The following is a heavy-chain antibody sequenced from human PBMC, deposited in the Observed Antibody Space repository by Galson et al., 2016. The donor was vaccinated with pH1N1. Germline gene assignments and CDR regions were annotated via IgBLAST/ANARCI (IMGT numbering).Heavy chain of an antibody. CDR2: ITYTSATI. D-gene: IGHD4-23*01. CDR3: ARPGNYDGDRRGAFDL. J-gene: IGHJ3*01. V-gene: IGHV3-48*04. CDR1: GFTFSSWH. Sequence: SLRLSCAASGFTFSSWHMDWVRQAPGEGLEWISFITYTSATIYYADSVTGRFTVSRDNAKNSLYLQMNSLRAEDTAVYYCARPGNYDGDRRGAFDLWGQGTIVTVSP.